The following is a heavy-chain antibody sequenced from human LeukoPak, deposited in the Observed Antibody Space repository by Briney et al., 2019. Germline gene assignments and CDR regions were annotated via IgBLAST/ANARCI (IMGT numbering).Heavy chain of an antibody. V-gene: IGHV1-8*03. Sequence: ASVKVSCKASGYTFTSYGISWVRQAPGQGLEWMGWMNPNSGNTGYAQKFQGRVTITRNTSISTAYMELSSLRSEDTAVYYCARGRYDSSGYYYVIFDYWGQGTLVTVSS. CDR1: GYTFTSYG. CDR3: ARGRYDSSGYYYVIFDY. D-gene: IGHD3-22*01. J-gene: IGHJ4*02. CDR2: MNPNSGNT.